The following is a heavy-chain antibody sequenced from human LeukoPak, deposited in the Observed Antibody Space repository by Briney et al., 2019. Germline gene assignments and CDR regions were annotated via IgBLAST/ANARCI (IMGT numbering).Heavy chain of an antibody. V-gene: IGHV5-51*01. CDR2: IYPGDSDA. D-gene: IGHD6-13*01. CDR1: GYSFTSYW. J-gene: IGHJ4*02. Sequence: GESLKISCKGSGYSFTSYWIGWVRQMPGKGLEWMGIIYPGDSDARYSPSFQGQVTISADKSISTAYLQWSSLKASDTAMYYCARLVLRTIAAAGTYYFDYWGQGTLVTVSS. CDR3: ARLVLRTIAAAGTYYFDY.